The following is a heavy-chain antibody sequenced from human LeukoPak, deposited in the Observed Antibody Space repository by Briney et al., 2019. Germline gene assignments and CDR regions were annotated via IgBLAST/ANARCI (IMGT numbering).Heavy chain of an antibody. D-gene: IGHD3-3*02. CDR1: GYSFTSYW. V-gene: IGHV5-51*01. J-gene: IGHJ5*02. CDR2: IYPDDSNT. CDR3: ARHISNSSISSWFDP. Sequence: GESLKISCKGSGYSFTSYWIGWVRQLPGKGLEWMGIIYPDDSNTRYSPSFQGHVTISADKSISTAYLQWSSLKASDTAMYYCARHISNSSISSWFDPWGQGTLVTVPS.